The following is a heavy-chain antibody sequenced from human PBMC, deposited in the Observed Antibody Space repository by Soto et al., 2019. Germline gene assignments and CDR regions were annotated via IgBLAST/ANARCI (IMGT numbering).Heavy chain of an antibody. V-gene: IGHV3-21*01. Sequence: EVQLVESGGGLVKPGGSLRLSCAASGFTFSSYSMNWVRQAPGKGLEWVPSISSSSSYIYYAASVRARFTIPRDNAQHSLYLHMNSLRAEDTAVYYCARDGITIFGVVINHYYYYYGMDVWGQVTTVTVSS. D-gene: IGHD3-3*01. CDR3: ARDGITIFGVVINHYYYYYGMDV. CDR2: ISSSSSYI. J-gene: IGHJ6*02. CDR1: GFTFSSYS.